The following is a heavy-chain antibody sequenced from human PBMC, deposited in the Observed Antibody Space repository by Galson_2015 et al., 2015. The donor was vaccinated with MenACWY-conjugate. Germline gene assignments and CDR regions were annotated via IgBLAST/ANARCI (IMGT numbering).Heavy chain of an antibody. V-gene: IGHV4-59*08. D-gene: IGHD2-15*01. CDR1: SVSISSFF. CDR2: IYYNGNT. Sequence: LSLTCTVSSVSISSFFWSWIRQPPGKGLEWIGYIYYNGNTNYNPSLESRVTLSVDTSKSQFSLKLTSMTAADTAIYYCARLGSGAFDIWGQGAMVIVSS. J-gene: IGHJ3*02. CDR3: ARLGSGAFDI.